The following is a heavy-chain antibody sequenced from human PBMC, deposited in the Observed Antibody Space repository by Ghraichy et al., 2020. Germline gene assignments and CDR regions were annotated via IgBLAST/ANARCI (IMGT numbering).Heavy chain of an antibody. CDR3: ARQRKWEPYYFDN. CDR2: ISTTTATI. J-gene: IGHJ4*01. V-gene: IGHV3-48*02. D-gene: IGHD1-26*01. CDR1: GFNISDYS. Sequence: GGSLRLSCAASGFNISDYSMNWVRQTPEKGLEWISFISTTTATIYYADSVKDRFTTSRDNAKNSVYLQMSRLRDEDTAVYYCARQRKWEPYYFDNWGHGILVSVST.